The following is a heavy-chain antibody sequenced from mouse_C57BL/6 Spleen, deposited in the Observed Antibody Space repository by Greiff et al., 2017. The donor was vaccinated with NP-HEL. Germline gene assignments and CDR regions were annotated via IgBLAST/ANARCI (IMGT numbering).Heavy chain of an antibody. V-gene: IGHV5-16*01. J-gene: IGHJ4*01. CDR3: ARRDYYGSSGGAMDY. CDR2: INYDGSST. D-gene: IGHD1-1*01. Sequence: EVQRVESEGGLVQPGSSMKLSCTASGFTFSDYYMAWVRQVPEKGLEWVANINYDGSSTYYLDSLKSRFIISRDNAKNILYLQMSSLKSEDTATYYCARRDYYGSSGGAMDYWGQGTSVTVSS. CDR1: GFTFSDYY.